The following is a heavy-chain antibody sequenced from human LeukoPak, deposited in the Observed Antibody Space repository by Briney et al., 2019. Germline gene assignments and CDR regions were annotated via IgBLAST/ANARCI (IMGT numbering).Heavy chain of an antibody. Sequence: TLSLTCTVSGGSISSGGYYWSWVRQHPGKGLEWIGYIYYSGSTYYNPSLKSRVTISVDTSKNQFSLKLSSVTAADTAVYYCARVHSSSWYGSEYYFDYWGQGTLVTVSS. CDR3: ARVHSSSWYGSEYYFDY. CDR1: GGSISSGGYY. J-gene: IGHJ4*02. D-gene: IGHD6-13*01. CDR2: IYYSGST. V-gene: IGHV4-31*03.